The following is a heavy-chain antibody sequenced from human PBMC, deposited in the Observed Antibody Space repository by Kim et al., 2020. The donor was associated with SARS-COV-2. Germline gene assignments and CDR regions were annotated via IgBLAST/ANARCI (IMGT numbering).Heavy chain of an antibody. D-gene: IGHD6-13*01. CDR2: IYSGGST. J-gene: IGHJ4*02. CDR3: ARDKVGAAAGTGY. Sequence: GGSLRLSCAASGFTVSSNYMSWVRQAPGKGLEWVSLIYSGGSTYYADSVERRFTIPRDNSKNTLYHQMNSLRAGDTAVYYCARDKVGAAAGTGYWGQGTLVTASS. CDR1: GFTVSSNY. V-gene: IGHV3-66*01.